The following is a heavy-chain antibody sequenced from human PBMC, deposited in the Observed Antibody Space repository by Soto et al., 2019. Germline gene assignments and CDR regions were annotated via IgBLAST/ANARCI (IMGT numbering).Heavy chain of an antibody. J-gene: IGHJ6*02. CDR2: INPNSGGT. CDR3: ARDPGNNWNYGYYYYGMDV. Sequence: ASVKVSCKASGYTFTGYYMHWVRQAPGQGLEWMGWINPNSGGTNYAQKFQGRVTMTRDTSISTAYMELSRLRSDDTAVYYCARDPGNNWNYGYYYYGMDVWGQGTTVTVSS. D-gene: IGHD1-7*01. V-gene: IGHV1-2*02. CDR1: GYTFTGYY.